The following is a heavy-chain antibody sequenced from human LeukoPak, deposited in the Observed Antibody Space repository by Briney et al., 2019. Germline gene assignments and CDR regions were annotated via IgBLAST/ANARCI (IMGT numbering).Heavy chain of an antibody. D-gene: IGHD3-3*01. CDR2: INPSGGST. CDR1: RGTFSSYA. J-gene: IGHJ6*03. Sequence: GASVKVSCKASRGTFSSYAISWVRQAPGQGLEWMGIINPSGGSTSYAQKFQGRVTMTRDMSTSTDYMELSSLRSEDTAVYYCARGAKYYDFWSGDYYYYYYMDVWGKGTTVTVSS. V-gene: IGHV1-46*01. CDR3: ARGAKYYDFWSGDYYYYYYMDV.